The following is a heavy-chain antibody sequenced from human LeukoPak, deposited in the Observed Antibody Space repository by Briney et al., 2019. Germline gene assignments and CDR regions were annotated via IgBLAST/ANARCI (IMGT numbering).Heavy chain of an antibody. CDR2: ISSSGSTI. D-gene: IGHD4-11*01. V-gene: IGHV3-48*04. J-gene: IGHJ5*02. CDR1: GFTSSSYS. Sequence: GGSLRLSCAASGFTSSSYSMNWVRQAPGKGLEWVSYISSSGSTIYYADSVKGRFTISRDNAKISLYLQMNSLRAEDTAVYYCARATVTKANWFFDPWGQGTLVTVSS. CDR3: ARATVTKANWFFDP.